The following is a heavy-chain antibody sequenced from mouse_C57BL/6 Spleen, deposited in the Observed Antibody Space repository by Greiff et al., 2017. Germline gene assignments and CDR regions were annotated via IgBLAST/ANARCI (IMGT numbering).Heavy chain of an antibody. D-gene: IGHD4-1*01. J-gene: IGHJ4*01. CDR3: ARSSGTDYAMDY. CDR1: GYTFTTYP. CDR2: FHPYNDDT. Sequence: VKLMESGAELVKPGASVKMSCKASGYTFTTYPIEWMKQNHGKSLEWIGNFHPYNDDTKYNEKFKGKATLTVEKSSSTVYLELSRLTSDDSAVYYCARSSGTDYAMDYWGQGTSVTVSS. V-gene: IGHV1-47*01.